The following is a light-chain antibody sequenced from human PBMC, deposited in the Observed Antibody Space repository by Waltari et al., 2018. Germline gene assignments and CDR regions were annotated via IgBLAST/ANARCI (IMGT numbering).Light chain of an antibody. V-gene: IGKV1D-12*01. CDR2: SAS. Sequence: CRGCQGIGRCVAWDQQEPGKAPKLLIYSASTLQSGVPSRFSGSGSGTDFTLTISNLQPGDFATYYCQQAYSFPYTFGQGTNLEIK. CDR3: QQAYSFPYT. J-gene: IGKJ2*01. CDR1: QGIGRC.